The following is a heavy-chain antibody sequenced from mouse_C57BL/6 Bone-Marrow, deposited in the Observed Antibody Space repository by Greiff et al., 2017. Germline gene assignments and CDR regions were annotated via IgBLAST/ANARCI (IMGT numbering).Heavy chain of an antibody. V-gene: IGHV5-16*01. J-gene: IGHJ2*01. CDR2: INYDGSST. D-gene: IGHD2-4*01. Sequence: DVKLVESEGGLVQPGSSMKLSCTASGFTFSDYYMAWVRQVPEKGLEWVANINYDGSSTYYLDSLKSRFIISRDNAKNILYLQMSSLKSEDTATYYCARYDYGLDYWGQGTTLTVSS. CDR3: ARYDYGLDY. CDR1: GFTFSDYY.